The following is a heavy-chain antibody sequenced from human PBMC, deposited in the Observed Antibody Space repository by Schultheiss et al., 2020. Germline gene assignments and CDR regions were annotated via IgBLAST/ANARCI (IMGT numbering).Heavy chain of an antibody. CDR2: IYPGDSDT. CDR1: GYRFTNYW. D-gene: IGHD2-2*01. Sequence: GGSLRLSFKGSGYRFTNYWIGWVRQMPGKGLEWMGIIYPGDSDTRYSPSSQGQVTISADKSISTAYLQWSSLKASDTAIYYCARGIVVVIAARTDAFDIWGQGTTVTVSS. CDR3: ARGIVVVIAARTDAFDI. J-gene: IGHJ3*02. V-gene: IGHV5-51*01.